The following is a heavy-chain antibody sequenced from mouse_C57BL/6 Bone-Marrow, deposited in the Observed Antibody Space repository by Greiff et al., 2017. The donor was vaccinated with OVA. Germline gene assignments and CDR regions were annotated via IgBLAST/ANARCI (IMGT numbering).Heavy chain of an antibody. J-gene: IGHJ2*01. CDR3: LRYFDY. CDR1: GYAFSSSW. Sequence: VQLQESGPELVKPGASVKISCKASGYAFSSSWMNWVKQRPGKGLEWIGRIYPGDGDTNYNGKFKGKATLTADKSSSTAYMQLSSLTSEDSAVYFCLRYFDYWGQGTTLTVSS. V-gene: IGHV1-82*01. CDR2: IYPGDGDT.